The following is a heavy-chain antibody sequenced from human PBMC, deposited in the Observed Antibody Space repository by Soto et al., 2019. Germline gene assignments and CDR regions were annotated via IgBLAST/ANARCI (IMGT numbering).Heavy chain of an antibody. J-gene: IGHJ4*02. D-gene: IGHD3-9*01. Sequence: SXRLSFSASGFNFSSYDVHWVRQAPGKGLEFVAGISPNGGSTFYADSVKGRSTISRENSKNTLYLQMTSLRPDDTALYYCVKLTDYWGQGTLVTVYS. CDR1: GFNFSSYD. CDR2: ISPNGGST. V-gene: IGHV3-64D*06. CDR3: VKLTDY.